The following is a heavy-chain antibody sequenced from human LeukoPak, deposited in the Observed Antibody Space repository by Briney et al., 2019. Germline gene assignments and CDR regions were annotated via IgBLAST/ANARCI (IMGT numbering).Heavy chain of an antibody. J-gene: IGHJ4*02. Sequence: PGGSLRLSCAASGFTLSSYAMSWVRQAPGKGLEWVSAISGSGGSTYYADSVKGRFTISRDNSKDTLYLQMNRLRAEDTAVYYCAKDPAVASYYFDSWGQGTLVTVS. CDR2: ISGSGGST. CDR3: AKDPAVASYYFDS. D-gene: IGHD6-19*01. CDR1: GFTLSSYA. V-gene: IGHV3-23*01.